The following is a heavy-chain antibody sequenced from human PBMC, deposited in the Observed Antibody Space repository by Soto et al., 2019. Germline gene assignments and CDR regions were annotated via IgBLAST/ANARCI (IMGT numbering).Heavy chain of an antibody. D-gene: IGHD6-19*01. CDR1: GFTFSSYS. CDR2: ISSSSSTI. J-gene: IGHJ3*02. CDR3: ARDLGSGWLLGAFDI. V-gene: IGHV3-48*02. Sequence: PGGSLRLSCAASGFTFSSYSMNWVRQAPGKGLEWVSYISSSSSTIYYADSVKGRFTISRDNAKNSLYLQMNSLRDEDTAVYYCARDLGSGWLLGAFDIWGQGTMVTVSS.